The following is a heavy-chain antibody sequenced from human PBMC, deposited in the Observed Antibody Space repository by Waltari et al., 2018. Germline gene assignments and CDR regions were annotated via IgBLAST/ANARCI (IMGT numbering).Heavy chain of an antibody. Sequence: EVQLVESGGGLVQPGGSLRLSGSSSGPPVRNWGMHWVRRAPGEGLELVSAISPSGDTTDYADSVKGRFTISRDNSKNTIYLQMDSLRLEDMAVYYCATGSAYYYDTWGQGILVTVSS. J-gene: IGHJ5*02. V-gene: IGHV3-64*07. CDR3: ATGSAYYYDT. D-gene: IGHD3-22*01. CDR1: GPPVRNWG. CDR2: ISPSGDTT.